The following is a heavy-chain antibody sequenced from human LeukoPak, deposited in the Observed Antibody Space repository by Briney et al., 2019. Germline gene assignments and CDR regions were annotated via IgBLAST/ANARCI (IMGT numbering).Heavy chain of an antibody. D-gene: IGHD3-3*01. Sequence: ASVKVSCKASGGTFSSYAISWVRQAPGQGLEWMGGIIPIFGTANYAQKFQGRVTITTDESTSTAYMELSSLRSEDTAVYYCARDRLTRGDVRYYDFWSGYFDYWGQGTLVTVSA. J-gene: IGHJ4*02. CDR1: GGTFSSYA. CDR2: IIPIFGTA. V-gene: IGHV1-69*05. CDR3: ARDRLTRGDVRYYDFWSGYFDY.